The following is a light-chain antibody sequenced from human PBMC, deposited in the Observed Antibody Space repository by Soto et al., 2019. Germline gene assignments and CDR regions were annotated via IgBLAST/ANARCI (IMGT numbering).Light chain of an antibody. J-gene: IGKJ2*01. CDR2: WAS. Sequence: DIVMTQSPDSLAVSLGERATINCKSSQSVFYSSNNKNYLAWYQQKPGQPPKLLIYWASTRKSGVPDRFSGRGSGADFTLTISRLRAEEVAVYYCQQYYGIPYTFGQGTKLEIK. V-gene: IGKV4-1*01. CDR3: QQYYGIPYT. CDR1: QSVFYSSNNKNY.